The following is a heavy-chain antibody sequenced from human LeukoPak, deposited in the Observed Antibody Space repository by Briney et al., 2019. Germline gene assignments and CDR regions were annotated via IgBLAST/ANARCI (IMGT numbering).Heavy chain of an antibody. Sequence: PGRSLRLSCAASGFTFSDHYMSWIRQTPGKGLEWVSRISRDTESVKGRFTISRDNTKNSLYLQMNSLRVDDTAVYYCARDPDTSSKVDYWGQGTLVTVSS. J-gene: IGHJ4*02. V-gene: IGHV3-11*01. CDR3: ARDPDTSSKVDY. D-gene: IGHD6-6*01. CDR1: GFTFSDHY. CDR2: ISR.